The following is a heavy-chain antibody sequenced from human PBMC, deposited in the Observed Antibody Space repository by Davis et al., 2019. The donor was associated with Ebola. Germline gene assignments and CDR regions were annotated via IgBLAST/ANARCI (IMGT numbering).Heavy chain of an antibody. CDR1: GGSISSGGYY. V-gene: IGHV4-31*03. D-gene: IGHD2-2*01. J-gene: IGHJ6*02. CDR3: AGLKYCSSTSCYYYYGMDV. Sequence: PSETLSLTCTVSGGSISSGGYYWSWIRQHPGKGLEWIGYIYYSGNTYYNPSLKSRVTISVDTSKNQFPLMLSSVTAADTAIYYCAGLKYCSSTSCYYYYGMDVWGQGTTVTVSS. CDR2: IYYSGNT.